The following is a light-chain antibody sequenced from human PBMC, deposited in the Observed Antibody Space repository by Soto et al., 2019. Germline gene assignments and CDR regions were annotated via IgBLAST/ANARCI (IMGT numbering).Light chain of an antibody. V-gene: IGLV2-14*03. J-gene: IGLJ1*01. CDR1: SSDIGSYDH. Sequence: QSALTQPASVSGSPGQSITISCSGTSSDIGSYDHVAWYQQFPGKSPKLIIYAVSDRPSGVSDRFSGSKSSISASLTISGLQTEDEADYYCISYTDRQSYLFGTGTKVTVL. CDR3: ISYTDRQSYL. CDR2: AVS.